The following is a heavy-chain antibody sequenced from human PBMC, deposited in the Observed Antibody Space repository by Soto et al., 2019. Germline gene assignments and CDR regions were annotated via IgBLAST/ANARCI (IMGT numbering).Heavy chain of an antibody. Sequence: QVQLVQSGAEVKKPGASVKVSCKASGYTFTSYDINWVRQATGQGLEWMGWMNPNSGNTGYAQKFQGRVTMTRNTSISTAYMELSSLRSEDTAVYYCASGTMGYYYGSGSYSTFGYWGQGTLVTVSS. V-gene: IGHV1-8*01. CDR1: GYTFTSYD. CDR2: MNPNSGNT. J-gene: IGHJ4*02. CDR3: ASGTMGYYYGSGSYSTFGY. D-gene: IGHD3-10*01.